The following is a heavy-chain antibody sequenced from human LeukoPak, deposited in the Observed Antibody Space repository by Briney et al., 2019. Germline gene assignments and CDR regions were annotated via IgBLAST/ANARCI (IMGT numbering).Heavy chain of an antibody. D-gene: IGHD3-10*01. V-gene: IGHV3-21*01. J-gene: IGHJ3*02. CDR1: GFTFSSYS. Sequence: AGGSLRLSCAASGFTFSSYSMNWVRQAPGKGLEWVSSISSSSSYIYYADSVKGRFTISRDNAKNSLYLQMNSLRAEDTALYYCARDTHYYGSGSPAFDIWGQGTMVTVSS. CDR2: ISSSSSYI. CDR3: ARDTHYYGSGSPAFDI.